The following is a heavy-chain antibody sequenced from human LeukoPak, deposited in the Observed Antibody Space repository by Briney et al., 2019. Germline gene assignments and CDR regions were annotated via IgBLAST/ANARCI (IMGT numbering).Heavy chain of an antibody. CDR1: GDSISSYY. CDR2: VSHSGST. J-gene: IGHJ4*02. Sequence: SETLSLTCTVSGDSISSYYYTWIRQPPGKGLEWIGYVSHSGSTNYNPSLKSRVAMSLDTSKNQFSLKLSSVTAADTAVYYCTSAPLRSATDHWGQGSLVTVSS. CDR3: TSAPLRSATDH. V-gene: IGHV4-59*08. D-gene: IGHD3-10*01.